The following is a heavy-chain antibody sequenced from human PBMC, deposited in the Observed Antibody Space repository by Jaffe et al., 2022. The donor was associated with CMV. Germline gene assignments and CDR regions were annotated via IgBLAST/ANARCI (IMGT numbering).Heavy chain of an antibody. D-gene: IGHD4-4*01. V-gene: IGHV3-74*03. CDR1: GFTFSNYW. J-gene: IGHJ4*02. CDR2: INTDGTTT. Sequence: EVQLVESGGGLVQPGGSLRLSCAASGFTFSNYWMHWVRQAPGKGLVWVSHINTDGTTTKYTDSVKGRFTISRDNAKNTLFLQMNSLRAEDTAVYYCARHYSNWGDYWGQGTLVTVSS. CDR3: ARHYSNWGDY.